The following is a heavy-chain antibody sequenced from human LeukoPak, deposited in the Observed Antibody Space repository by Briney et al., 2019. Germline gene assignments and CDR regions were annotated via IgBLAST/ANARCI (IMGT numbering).Heavy chain of an antibody. Sequence: GGSLRLSCAASGFTFSSYAVSWVRQAARRGVEGVSRISGSGGSTYSADSVRGRFTISRDNSKNTLYLQMNSLRAEDTALYYCAKDRSCTNDICHGDFDYWGQGTLVTVSS. CDR3: AKDRSCTNDICHGDFDY. J-gene: IGHJ4*02. V-gene: IGHV3-23*01. D-gene: IGHD2-8*01. CDR2: ISGSGGST. CDR1: GFTFSSYA.